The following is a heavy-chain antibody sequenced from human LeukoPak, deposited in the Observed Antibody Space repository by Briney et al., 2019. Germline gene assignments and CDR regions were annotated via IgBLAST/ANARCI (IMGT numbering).Heavy chain of an antibody. V-gene: IGHV4-34*01. Sequence: SETLSLTCAVYGGSFSGYYWSWIRQPPGKGLEWIGEINHSGSTNYNPSLKSRVTVSVDTSKNQFSLKLSSVTAADTAVYYCARDFTGSSGWYIWFDPWGQGTLVTVSS. D-gene: IGHD6-19*01. CDR1: GGSFSGYY. CDR2: INHSGST. J-gene: IGHJ5*02. CDR3: ARDFTGSSGWYIWFDP.